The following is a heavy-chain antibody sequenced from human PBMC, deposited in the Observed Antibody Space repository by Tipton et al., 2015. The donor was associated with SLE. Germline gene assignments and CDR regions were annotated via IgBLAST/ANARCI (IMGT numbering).Heavy chain of an antibody. CDR2: IYHSGST. V-gene: IGHV4-38-2*02. CDR3: ASPDSSGYYYVDAFDI. J-gene: IGHJ3*02. CDR1: GDSMSSSY. Sequence: TLSLTCTVSGDSMSSSYWGWIRQPPGKGLEWIGSIYHSGSTYYNPSLKSRVTISVDTSKNQFSLKLSSVTAADTAVYYCASPDSSGYYYVDAFDIWGQGTMVTVSS. D-gene: IGHD3-22*01.